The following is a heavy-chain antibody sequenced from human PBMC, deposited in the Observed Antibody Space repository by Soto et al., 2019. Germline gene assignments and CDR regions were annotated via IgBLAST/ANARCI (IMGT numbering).Heavy chain of an antibody. CDR1: GFTFSSYE. Sequence: GGSLRLSCAASGFTFSSYEMNWVRQAPGKGLEWVSYISSSGSTIYYADSVKGRFTISRDNAKNSLYLQMNSLRAEDTAVYYCATYERGYSYGFPDYWGQGTLVTSPQ. D-gene: IGHD5-18*01. CDR3: ATYERGYSYGFPDY. CDR2: ISSSGSTI. V-gene: IGHV3-48*03. J-gene: IGHJ4*02.